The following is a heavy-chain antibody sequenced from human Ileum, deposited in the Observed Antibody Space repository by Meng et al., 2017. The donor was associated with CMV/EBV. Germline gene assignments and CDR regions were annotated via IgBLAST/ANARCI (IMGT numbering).Heavy chain of an antibody. D-gene: IGHD1-26*01. Sequence: GGSLRLSCAASGSTVSSNYMTWVRQAPGKGLEWVSLIYRGGSTYYTDSVKGRFTISRDTSKNTLYLQMNSLRAEDTSVYYCARGPWDDVFDIWGQGTMVTVSS. CDR3: ARGPWDDVFDI. V-gene: IGHV3-66*02. J-gene: IGHJ3*02. CDR1: GSTVSSNY. CDR2: IYRGGST.